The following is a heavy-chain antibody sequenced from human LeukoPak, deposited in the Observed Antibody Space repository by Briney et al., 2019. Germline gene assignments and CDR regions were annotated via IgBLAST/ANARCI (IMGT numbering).Heavy chain of an antibody. J-gene: IGHJ6*02. D-gene: IGHD1-7*01. V-gene: IGHV4-34*01. CDR2: INHSGST. Sequence: SETLSLTCAVYGGSFSGYYWSWIRQPPGKGLEWIGEINHSGSTNYNPSLKSRVTISVDTSKNQFSLKLSSVTAADTAVYYCARGNITGTTSYYYYGMDAWGQGTTVTVSS. CDR1: GGSFSGYY. CDR3: ARGNITGTTSYYYYGMDA.